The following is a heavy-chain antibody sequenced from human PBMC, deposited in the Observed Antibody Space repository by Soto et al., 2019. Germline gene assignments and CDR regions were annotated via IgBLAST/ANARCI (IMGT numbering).Heavy chain of an antibody. J-gene: IGHJ6*02. Sequence: ASVKVSCKASGGTFSSHAISWVRQAPGQGLEWMGGIIPIFGTANYAQKFQGRVTITADESTSTAYMELSSLRSEDTAVYYCARDRGGYSGYDLYYYGMDVWGQGTTVTVSS. CDR2: IIPIFGTA. CDR1: GGTFSSHA. CDR3: ARDRGGYSGYDLYYYGMDV. D-gene: IGHD5-12*01. V-gene: IGHV1-69*13.